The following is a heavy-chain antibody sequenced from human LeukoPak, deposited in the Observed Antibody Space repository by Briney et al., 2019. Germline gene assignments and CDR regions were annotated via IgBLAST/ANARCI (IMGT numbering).Heavy chain of an antibody. CDR2: INPSGGST. D-gene: IGHD3-10*01. Sequence: ASVKVSCKASGYTFTSYYMHWVRQAPGQGLEWMGIINPSGGSTSYAQKFQGRVTITADKSTSTAYMELSSLRSEDTAVYYCAYYYGSGSYYNPHFDYWGQGTLVTVSS. V-gene: IGHV1-46*03. CDR3: AYYYGSGSYYNPHFDY. J-gene: IGHJ4*02. CDR1: GYTFTSYY.